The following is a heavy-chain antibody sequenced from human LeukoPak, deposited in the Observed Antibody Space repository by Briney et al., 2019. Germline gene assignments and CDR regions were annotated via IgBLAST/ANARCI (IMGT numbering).Heavy chain of an antibody. CDR3: VKDLLSSSWYYFEY. CDR2: IRYDGSNK. V-gene: IGHV3-30*02. CDR1: GFTFSGYG. D-gene: IGHD6-13*01. Sequence: PGGSLRLSCAASGFTFSGYGMHWVRQAPGKGLEWVAFIRYDGSNKDHADSVKGRFTISRDNSKNTAYLQINSLRVEDTAVYYCVKDLLSSSWYYFEYWGKGTLVTVSS. J-gene: IGHJ4*02.